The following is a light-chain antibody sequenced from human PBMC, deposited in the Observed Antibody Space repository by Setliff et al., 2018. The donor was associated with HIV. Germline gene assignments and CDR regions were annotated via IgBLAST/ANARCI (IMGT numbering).Light chain of an antibody. V-gene: IGLV1-44*01. CDR2: ANF. J-gene: IGLJ1*01. CDR1: FSNIGRNT. Sequence: QSVLTQPPSASGTPGQRVTISCSGSFSNIGRNTINWYQQLPGTVPKLLIFANFQRPSGVPDRFSGAKSGTSASLAISGLQSEDEADYFCAAWDDNLNGYVFGPGTKVTVL. CDR3: AAWDDNLNGYV.